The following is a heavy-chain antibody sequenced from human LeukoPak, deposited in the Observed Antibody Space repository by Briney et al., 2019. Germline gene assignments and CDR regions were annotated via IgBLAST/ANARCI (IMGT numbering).Heavy chain of an antibody. CDR3: ARRRDYGGKGYYFDY. D-gene: IGHD4-23*01. V-gene: IGHV4-59*01. Sequence: PSETLSLTCTVSGGSIGSYYWSWIRQPPGKGLEWIGYIYYSGSTNYNPSLKSRVTISVDTSKNQFSLKLSSVTAADTAVYYCARRRDYGGKGYYFDYWGQGTLVTVSS. CDR1: GGSIGSYY. J-gene: IGHJ4*02. CDR2: IYYSGST.